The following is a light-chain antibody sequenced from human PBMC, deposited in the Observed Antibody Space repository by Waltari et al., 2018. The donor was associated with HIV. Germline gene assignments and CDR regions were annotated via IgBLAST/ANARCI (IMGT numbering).Light chain of an antibody. CDR2: GAS. CDR1: QTIRSIY. Sequence: DIVLTQSPDTLSLSPGERATLSCRASQTIRSIYLAWYQQKPGQAPRLLIYGASSRATGIPDRFSGSGSGTDFTLTISRLEPEDFALYYCQQYGRLPITFGQGTRLEIK. V-gene: IGKV3-20*01. CDR3: QQYGRLPIT. J-gene: IGKJ5*01.